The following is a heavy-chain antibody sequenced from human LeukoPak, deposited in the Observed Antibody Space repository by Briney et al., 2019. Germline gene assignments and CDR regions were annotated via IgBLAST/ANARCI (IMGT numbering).Heavy chain of an antibody. Sequence: GGSLRLSCAASGFTFSSYEMNWVRQAPGKGLEWVSYISSSGSTIYYADSVKGRFTISRDNAKNSLYLQMNSLRAEDTAVYYCAVWFGDAYYYYYMDVWGKGTTVTISS. CDR1: GFTFSSYE. V-gene: IGHV3-48*03. J-gene: IGHJ6*03. D-gene: IGHD3-10*01. CDR2: ISSSGSTI. CDR3: AVWFGDAYYYYYMDV.